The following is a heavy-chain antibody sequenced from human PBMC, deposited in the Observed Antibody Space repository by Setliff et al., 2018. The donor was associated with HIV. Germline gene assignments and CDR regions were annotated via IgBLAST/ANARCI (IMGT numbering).Heavy chain of an antibody. CDR2: ISAYNGNT. CDR1: GYTLTSYG. CDR3: ARDRGVYCRSTNCYSPVDAFDI. Sequence: GASVKVSCKASGYTLTSYGISWVRQAPGQGLEWMGWISAYNGNTNYAQKVQGRVTMTTDTSTSTAYMELRSLRSDDTAVYYCARDRGVYCRSTNCYSPVDAFDIWGQGTMVTV. D-gene: IGHD2-2*01. J-gene: IGHJ3*02. V-gene: IGHV1-18*01.